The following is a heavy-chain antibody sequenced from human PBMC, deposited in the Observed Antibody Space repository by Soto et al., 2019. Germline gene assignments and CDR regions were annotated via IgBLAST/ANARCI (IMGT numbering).Heavy chain of an antibody. CDR1: GVTFSGSA. Sequence: GGSLRLSCAASGVTFSGSAMHWVRQASGKGLEWVGRIRSKANSYATAYAASVKGRFTISRDDSKNTAYLQMNSLKTEDTAVYYCTSGYGGYSYYYYYYYGMDVWGQGTTVTVSS. D-gene: IGHD5-12*01. V-gene: IGHV3-73*01. J-gene: IGHJ6*02. CDR2: IRSKANSYAT. CDR3: TSGYGGYSYYYYYYYGMDV.